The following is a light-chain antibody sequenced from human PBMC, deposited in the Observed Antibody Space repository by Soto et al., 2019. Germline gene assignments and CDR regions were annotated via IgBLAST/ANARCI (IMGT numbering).Light chain of an antibody. V-gene: IGKV1-39*01. CDR2: AAS. J-gene: IGKJ3*01. Sequence: DIQMTQSPSSLSASVGDRVTITCRASQSISSYLNWFQQKPGKSPKLLIYAASSLQSGVPSRFSGSGSGTDFTLTIRSLQPEDIATYYCPQSYSTPFTFGPGTKVDFK. CDR3: PQSYSTPFT. CDR1: QSISSY.